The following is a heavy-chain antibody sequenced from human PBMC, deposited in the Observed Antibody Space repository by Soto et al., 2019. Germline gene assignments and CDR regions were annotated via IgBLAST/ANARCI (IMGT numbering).Heavy chain of an antibody. J-gene: IGHJ6*02. V-gene: IGHV3-53*01. Sequence: SLRLSCAASGFTVSSNYMSWVRQAPGKGLEWVSVIYSGGSTYYADSVKGRFTISRDNSKNTLYLQMNSLRAEDTAVYYCARGGDIVATSGYYYYYYGMDVWGQGTTVTVSS. CDR3: ARGGDIVATSGYYYYYYGMDV. CDR1: GFTVSSNY. D-gene: IGHD5-12*01. CDR2: IYSGGST.